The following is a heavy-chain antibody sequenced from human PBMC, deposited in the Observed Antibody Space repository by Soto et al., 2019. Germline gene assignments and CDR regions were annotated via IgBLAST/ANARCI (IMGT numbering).Heavy chain of an antibody. J-gene: IGHJ3*02. Sequence: EVQLVESGGGLVQPGGSLRLSCAASGFTFSSYSMNWVRQAPGKGLEWVSNIRGSGNTISYADSVKGRFTTSRDNAKNSLYLQMNSLRDEDTAVYYCARDYLYAFDIWGQGTMVTVSP. CDR1: GFTFSSYS. CDR2: IRGSGNTI. V-gene: IGHV3-48*02. CDR3: ARDYLYAFDI.